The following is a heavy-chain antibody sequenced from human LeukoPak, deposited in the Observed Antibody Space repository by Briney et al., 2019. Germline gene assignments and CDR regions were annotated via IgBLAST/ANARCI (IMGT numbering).Heavy chain of an antibody. J-gene: IGHJ4*02. CDR1: GGSFSGYY. Sequence: PSETLSLTCAVYGGSFSGYYWSWIRQPPGKGLEWIGEINHSGSTNYNPSLKSRVTISVDTSKNQFSLKLSSVTAADTAVYYCARGSGWVDYWGQGTLVTVSS. CDR3: ARGSGWVDY. D-gene: IGHD6-19*01. V-gene: IGHV4-34*01. CDR2: INHSGST.